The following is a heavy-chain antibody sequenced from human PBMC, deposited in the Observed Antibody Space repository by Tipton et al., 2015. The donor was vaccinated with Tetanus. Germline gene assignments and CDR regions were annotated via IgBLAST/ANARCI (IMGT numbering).Heavy chain of an antibody. D-gene: IGHD5-18*01. V-gene: IGHV3-21*01. CDR1: GFTFSSYS. CDR2: ISSSSSYI. CDR3: ARDLSGGKRERDTARAFDI. Sequence: SLRLSCAASGFTFSSYSMNWVRQAPGKGPEWVSSISSSSSYIYYADSVKGRFTISRDNAKNSLYLQMNSLRAEDTAVYYCARDLSGGKRERDTARAFDIWGQGTMVTVSS. J-gene: IGHJ3*02.